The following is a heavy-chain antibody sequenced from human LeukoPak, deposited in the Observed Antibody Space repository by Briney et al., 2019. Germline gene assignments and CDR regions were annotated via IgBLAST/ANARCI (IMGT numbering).Heavy chain of an antibody. CDR3: ARDYVWGSDRYTDY. J-gene: IGHJ4*02. CDR1: GFTFSNYC. Sequence: PGGSLRLSCAASGFTFSNYCMSWFRQAPGRGLEWVANIRQDGSEKYYVDSVKGRFTISRDNAKKSLYLQMNSLRAEDTAVYYCARDYVWGSDRYTDYWGQGTLVTVSS. CDR2: IRQDGSEK. V-gene: IGHV3-7*05. D-gene: IGHD3-16*02.